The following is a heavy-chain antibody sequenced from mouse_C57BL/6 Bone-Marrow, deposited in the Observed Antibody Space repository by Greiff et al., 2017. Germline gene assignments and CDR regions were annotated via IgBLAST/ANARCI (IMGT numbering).Heavy chain of an antibody. CDR3: ARPRWLLQYFDV. CDR2: ISSGGSYT. D-gene: IGHD2-3*01. Sequence: EVQLVESGGDLVKPGASLKLSCAASGFTFSSYGMSWVRQTPDKRLEWVATISSGGSYTYYPDSVKGRFTISRDNAKNTLYLQMSSLKSEDTAMYYCARPRWLLQYFDVWGTGTTVTVSA. CDR1: GFTFSSYG. J-gene: IGHJ1*03. V-gene: IGHV5-6*01.